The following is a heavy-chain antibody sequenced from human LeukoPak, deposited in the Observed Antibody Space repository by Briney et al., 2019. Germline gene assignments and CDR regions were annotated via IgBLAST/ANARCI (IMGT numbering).Heavy chain of an antibody. V-gene: IGHV3-7*01. CDR2: IKPDGSEK. D-gene: IGHD3-22*01. J-gene: IGHJ2*01. CDR1: GFTFSTYW. CDR3: ARDRYYYDSSGFRHWYFDL. Sequence: GGSLRLSCAASGFTFSTYWMGWVRQAPGKGLEWVAKIKPDGSEKDHVDSVKGRFTISREDAMNSLYLQMNSLRAGDTAVYYCARDRYYYDSSGFRHWYFDLWGRGTLVTVSS.